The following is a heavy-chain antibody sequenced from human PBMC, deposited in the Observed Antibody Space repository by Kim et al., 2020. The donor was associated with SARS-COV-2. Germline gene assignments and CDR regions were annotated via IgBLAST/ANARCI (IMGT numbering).Heavy chain of an antibody. V-gene: IGHV4-34*01. Sequence: LKRRVTISVDTSKNQFTLKLSSVTAADTAVYYCARGPRYCSSTSCYSFDYWGQGTLVTVSS. D-gene: IGHD2-2*01. CDR3: ARGPRYCSSTSCYSFDY. J-gene: IGHJ4*02.